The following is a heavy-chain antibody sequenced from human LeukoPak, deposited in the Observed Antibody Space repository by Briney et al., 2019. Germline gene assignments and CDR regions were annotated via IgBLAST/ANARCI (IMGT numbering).Heavy chain of an antibody. Sequence: GRSLRLSCAASGFTFSTYAMHWVSQAPGKVLEWVAVISYDGRHKFYADSVNGRFTISRDNSKNTLYLQMNRLRDEDTAVYYCARNLIPGRGYSGYGMDVWGQGTTVTVSS. CDR1: GFTFSTYA. CDR2: ISYDGRHK. V-gene: IGHV3-30*04. J-gene: IGHJ6*02. D-gene: IGHD5-12*01. CDR3: ARNLIPGRGYSGYGMDV.